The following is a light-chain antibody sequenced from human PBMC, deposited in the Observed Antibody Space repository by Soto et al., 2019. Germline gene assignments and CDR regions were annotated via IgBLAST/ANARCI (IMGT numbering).Light chain of an antibody. CDR3: RQSTHSPWT. V-gene: IGKV2-30*01. CDR2: LVS. Sequence: DVVLTQSPLSLPVTLGQPASISCWSSQSLVYSNGNTYLNWFHQRPGQSPRRLIYLVSNRDSVVPDSFSGSGSGTDVTLKISRVEAKDAGVYYCRQSTHSPWTFGQGTTGEIK. J-gene: IGKJ1*01. CDR1: QSLVYSNGNTY.